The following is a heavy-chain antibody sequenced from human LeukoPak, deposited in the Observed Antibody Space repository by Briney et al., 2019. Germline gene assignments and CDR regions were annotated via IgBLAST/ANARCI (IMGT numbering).Heavy chain of an antibody. V-gene: IGHV1-2*02. D-gene: IGHD6-13*01. J-gene: IGHJ4*02. CDR2: INPQSGGT. CDR3: ATYSSTWEFDH. Sequence: ASVKVSCKASGYTFTGYYMHWVRQAPGQGLEWMGWINPQSGGTNYAQSFQGRVTMTRDTSISTAYMELSRLRSDDTAVYFFATYSSTWEFDHWGQGTLVTVSS. CDR1: GYTFTGYY.